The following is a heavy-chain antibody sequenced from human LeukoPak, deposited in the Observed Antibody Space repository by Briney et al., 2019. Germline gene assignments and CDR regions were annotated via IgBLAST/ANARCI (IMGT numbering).Heavy chain of an antibody. V-gene: IGHV4-39*01. CDR1: GGSISSSSYY. D-gene: IGHD3-22*01. J-gene: IGHJ5*02. CDR3: ARHYYDSSGYTT. CDR2: IYYSGST. Sequence: PSETLSLTCTVSGGSISSSSYYWGWIRQPPGKGLEWIGSIYYSGSTYHNPSLKSRVTISVDTSKNQFSLKLSSVTAADAAVYYCARHYYDSSGYTTWGQGTLVTVSS.